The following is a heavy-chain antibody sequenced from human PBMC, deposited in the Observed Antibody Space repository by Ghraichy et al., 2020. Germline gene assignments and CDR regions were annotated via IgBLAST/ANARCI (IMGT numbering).Heavy chain of an antibody. CDR1: GFTFSSYW. V-gene: IGHV3-7*01. CDR3: ARGFDGWYFYFDY. D-gene: IGHD6-19*01. J-gene: IGHJ4*02. CDR2: IKQDGSEK. Sequence: GGSLRLSCAASGFTFSSYWMSWVRQAPGKGLEWVANIKQDGSEKYYVDSVKGRFTISRDNAKNSLYLQMNSLRAEDTAVYYCARGFDGWYFYFDYWGQGTLVTVSS.